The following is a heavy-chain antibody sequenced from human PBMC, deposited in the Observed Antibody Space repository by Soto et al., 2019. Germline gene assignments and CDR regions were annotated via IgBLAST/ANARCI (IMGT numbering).Heavy chain of an antibody. J-gene: IGHJ4*02. CDR3: ARRIYRTQTTGGYYFDY. Sequence: GSLRLSCAASGFTFKRFAMSWVRQAPGKGLEWIGEINHSGSTNYNPSLKSRVTISVDTSKNQFSLKLSSVTAADTAVYYCARRIYRTQTTGGYYFDYWGQGTLVTVSS. CDR2: INHSGST. V-gene: IGHV4-34*01. CDR1: GFTFKRFA. D-gene: IGHD4-4*01.